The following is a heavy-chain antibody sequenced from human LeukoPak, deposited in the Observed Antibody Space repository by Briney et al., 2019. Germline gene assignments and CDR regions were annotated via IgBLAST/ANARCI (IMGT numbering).Heavy chain of an antibody. CDR2: ISSSSSTI. Sequence: GGSLRLSCAASGVTFSSYSMNWVRQAPGKGLEWVSYISSSSSTIYYADSVKGRFTISRDNAKNSLYLQMNSLRAEDTAVYYCARFGGNYYYYYYMDVWGKGTTVTVSS. D-gene: IGHD3-10*01. CDR3: ARFGGNYYYYYYMDV. J-gene: IGHJ6*03. CDR1: GVTFSSYS. V-gene: IGHV3-48*01.